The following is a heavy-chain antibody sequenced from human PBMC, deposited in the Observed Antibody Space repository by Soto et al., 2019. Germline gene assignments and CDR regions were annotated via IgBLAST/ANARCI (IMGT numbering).Heavy chain of an antibody. CDR3: ARERTIFGVVIFGDYGMDV. Sequence: QVQLVESGGGVVQPGRSLRLSCAASGFLFSSHDMHWVRQAPGKGLEWVAVISYDGSLKYYADSVKGRFTISRDNSENTLYLQMNSLRAEDTAVYYCARERTIFGVVIFGDYGMDVWGQGTTVTVSS. J-gene: IGHJ6*02. D-gene: IGHD3-3*01. V-gene: IGHV3-30*03. CDR1: GFLFSSHD. CDR2: ISYDGSLK.